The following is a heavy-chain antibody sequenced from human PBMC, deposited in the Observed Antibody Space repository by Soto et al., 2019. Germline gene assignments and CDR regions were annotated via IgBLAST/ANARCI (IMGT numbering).Heavy chain of an antibody. J-gene: IGHJ4*02. Sequence: ASVKVSCKASGGTFSSYAISWVRQAPGQGLEWMGGIIPIFGTANYAQKFQGRVTITADESTSTAYMELSSLRSEDTAVYYCARDRTRRNQITGTTHFDYWGQGTLVTVSS. D-gene: IGHD1-7*01. CDR1: GGTFSSYA. CDR3: ARDRTRRNQITGTTHFDY. CDR2: IIPIFGTA. V-gene: IGHV1-69*13.